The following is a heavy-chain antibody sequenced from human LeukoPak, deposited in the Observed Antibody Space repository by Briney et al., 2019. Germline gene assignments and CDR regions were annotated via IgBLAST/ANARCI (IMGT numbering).Heavy chain of an antibody. Sequence: GGSLRLSCVVSGFTLRDYYMHWVRQAPGKGLVWVSHINNDGSFTDYADSVKGRFTVSRDNAKNTLYLQINSLRAEDTAVYYCARGGVPYACDIWGQGTMVTVSS. CDR3: ARGGVPYACDI. V-gene: IGHV3-74*01. CDR2: INNDGSFT. J-gene: IGHJ3*02. CDR1: GFTLRDYY. D-gene: IGHD3-10*01.